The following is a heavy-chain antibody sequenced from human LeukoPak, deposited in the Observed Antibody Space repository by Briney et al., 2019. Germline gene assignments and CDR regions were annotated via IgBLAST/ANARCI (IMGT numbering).Heavy chain of an antibody. CDR1: GGSFSGYY. J-gene: IGHJ5*02. D-gene: IGHD2-15*01. CDR2: IYYSGST. CDR3: ARNKVVVAANLFDP. Sequence: SETLSLTCAVYGGSFSGYYWSWIRQPPGKGLEWIGSIYYSGSTYYNPSLKSRVTISVDTSKNQFSLKLSSVTAADTAVYYCARNKVVVAANLFDPWGQGTLVTVSS. V-gene: IGHV4-34*01.